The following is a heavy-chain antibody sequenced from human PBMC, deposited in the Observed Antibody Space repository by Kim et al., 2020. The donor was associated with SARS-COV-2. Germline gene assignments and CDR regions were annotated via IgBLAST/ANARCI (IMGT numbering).Heavy chain of an antibody. D-gene: IGHD3-16*02. CDR1: GFTFSSYA. V-gene: IGHV3-23*01. CDR2: ISGSGGST. Sequence: GGSLRLSCAASGFTFSSYAMSWVRQAPGKGLEWVSAISGSGGSTYYADSVKGRFTISRDNSKNTLYLQMNSLRAEDTAVYYCAKGLLTITFGGVIVPFDYWGQGTLVTVSS. CDR3: AKGLLTITFGGVIVPFDY. J-gene: IGHJ4*02.